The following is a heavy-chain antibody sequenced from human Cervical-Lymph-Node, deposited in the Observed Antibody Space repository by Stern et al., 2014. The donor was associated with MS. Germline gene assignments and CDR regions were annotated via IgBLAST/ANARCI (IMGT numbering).Heavy chain of an antibody. D-gene: IGHD2-15*01. V-gene: IGHV4-39*01. Sequence: QLQLQESGPGLVKPSETLSLTCFVSGVSISSSAYYWNWIRQPPGKGLEWIGSFFFKGNPYHNPSLRSRVSISGDTSRNQFSLRLSSVTAADTALYYCARQGGRSSWFEDWGLGTLVIVSS. J-gene: IGHJ4*02. CDR3: ARQGGRSSWFED. CDR1: GVSISSSAYY. CDR2: FFFKGNP.